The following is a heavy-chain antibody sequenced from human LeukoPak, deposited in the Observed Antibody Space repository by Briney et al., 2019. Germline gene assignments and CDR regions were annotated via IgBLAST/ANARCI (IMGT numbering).Heavy chain of an antibody. Sequence: ASVKVSCKASGFTFSNYDINWVRQAPGQGLEWMGWLNPKSGDTGYAQKFQGRVAMTRNTSITTAYMEVSSLTSEDTAVYYCSGSPLYYFDYWGQGTLVTVSS. J-gene: IGHJ4*02. D-gene: IGHD2-15*01. CDR1: GFTFSNYD. V-gene: IGHV1-8*01. CDR3: SGSPLYYFDY. CDR2: LNPKSGDT.